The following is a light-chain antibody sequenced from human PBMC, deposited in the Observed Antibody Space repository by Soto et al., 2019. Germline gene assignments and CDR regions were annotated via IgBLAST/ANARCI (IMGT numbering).Light chain of an antibody. CDR2: AAS. CDR3: QQYGSSPWT. V-gene: IGKV3-20*01. Sequence: EMVMTQSPATLSVSPGERATLSCRASQSVSSNLAWYQQKPGQAPRLLIYAASNRATGIPDRFSGSGSGTDFTLTISRLEPEDSAVYYCQQYGSSPWTFGQGTKVDIK. CDR1: QSVSSN. J-gene: IGKJ1*01.